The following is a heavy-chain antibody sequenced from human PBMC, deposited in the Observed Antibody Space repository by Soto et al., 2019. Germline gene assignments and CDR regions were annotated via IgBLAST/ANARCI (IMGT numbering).Heavy chain of an antibody. J-gene: IGHJ3*02. Sequence: PGGSLRLSCAASGFTVSSIYMSWVRQAPGKGLEWVSVIYSGGSTYYADSVKGRFTISRHNSKNTLYLQMNSLRAEDTAVYYCARVKFTMVRGVIIIFAFDIWGQGTMVTVSS. V-gene: IGHV3-53*04. D-gene: IGHD3-10*01. CDR3: ARVKFTMVRGVIIIFAFDI. CDR1: GFTVSSIY. CDR2: IYSGGST.